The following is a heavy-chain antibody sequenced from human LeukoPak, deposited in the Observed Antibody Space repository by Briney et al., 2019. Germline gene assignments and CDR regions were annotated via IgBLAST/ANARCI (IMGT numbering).Heavy chain of an antibody. Sequence: GGSLRLSCAASGFTFSSYNMNWVRQAPGKGLEWVSSIRTGGNYIHYADSVKGRFTISRDNAKNSLFLQMNSLRVEDTAVYFCARDQPLAVASWGYFYYYMDVWGKGTTVTVSS. CDR1: GFTFSSYN. V-gene: IGHV3-21*06. CDR2: IRTGGNYI. D-gene: IGHD2-2*01. J-gene: IGHJ6*03. CDR3: ARDQPLAVASWGYFYYYMDV.